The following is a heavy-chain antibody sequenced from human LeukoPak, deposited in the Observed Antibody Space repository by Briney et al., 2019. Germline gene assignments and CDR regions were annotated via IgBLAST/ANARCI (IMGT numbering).Heavy chain of an antibody. Sequence: TLSLTCSVSGDSVTSGDYYWSWIRQPAGKGLEWIGRIYTGVTTNYNPSLKSRVTISVDTSKNQFSLKLSSVTAADTAVYYCARGAITIFGVVTLDYWGQGTLVTVSS. V-gene: IGHV4-61*02. J-gene: IGHJ4*02. CDR3: ARGAITIFGVVTLDY. CDR1: GDSVTSGDYY. CDR2: IYTGVTT. D-gene: IGHD3-3*01.